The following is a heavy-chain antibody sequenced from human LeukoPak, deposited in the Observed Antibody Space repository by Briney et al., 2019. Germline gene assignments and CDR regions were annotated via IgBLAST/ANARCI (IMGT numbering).Heavy chain of an antibody. CDR3: AKSEQLWFRCFDY. D-gene: IGHD5-18*01. CDR2: IRYDGSNK. Sequence: GRSLRLSCAASGFTFSSYGMHWVRQAPGKGLEWVAFIRYDGSNKYYADSVKGRFTISRDNSKNTLYLQMNSLRAEDTAVYYCAKSEQLWFRCFDYWGQGTQVTVSS. CDR1: GFTFSSYG. V-gene: IGHV3-30*02. J-gene: IGHJ4*02.